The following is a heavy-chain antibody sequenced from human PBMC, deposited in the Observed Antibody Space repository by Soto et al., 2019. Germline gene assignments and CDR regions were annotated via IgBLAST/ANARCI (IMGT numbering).Heavy chain of an antibody. Sequence: SVKVSCKASGGTFSSYAISWVRQAPGQGLEWMGGIIPIFGTANYAQKFQGRVTITADESTSTAYMELSSLRSEDTAVYYCASYGYCSSTSCYGGEANWFDPWGQGTLVTVSS. CDR1: GGTFSSYA. D-gene: IGHD2-2*03. J-gene: IGHJ5*02. V-gene: IGHV1-69*13. CDR3: ASYGYCSSTSCYGGEANWFDP. CDR2: IIPIFGTA.